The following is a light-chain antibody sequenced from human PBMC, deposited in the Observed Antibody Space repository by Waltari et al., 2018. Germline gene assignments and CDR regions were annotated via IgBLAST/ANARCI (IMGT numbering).Light chain of an antibody. CDR3: QRFASSEFT. J-gene: IGKJ3*01. CDR2: DAS. V-gene: IGKV3D-20*01. CDR1: QSVSDRH. Sequence: ENVLTQSPATLSLFPGETPSLSCGASQSVSDRHLDWYQQKPGLAPRLLIYDASKRATGVPDRFSGSRSGTDFTLTISRLEPEDFAVYYCQRFASSEFTFGPGTKVDI.